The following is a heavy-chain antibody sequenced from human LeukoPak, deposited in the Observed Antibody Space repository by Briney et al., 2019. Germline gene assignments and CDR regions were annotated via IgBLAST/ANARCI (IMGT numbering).Heavy chain of an antibody. V-gene: IGHV3-23*01. CDR3: AKDDVRYYYDSSGYYHIGY. J-gene: IGHJ4*02. Sequence: GGSLRLSCAASRFTFSSYAMSWVRQAPGKGLEWVSAISGSGGSTYYADSVKGRFTISRDNSKNTLYLQMNSLRAEDTAVYYCAKDDVRYYYDSSGYYHIGYWGQGTLVTVSS. CDR1: RFTFSSYA. CDR2: ISGSGGST. D-gene: IGHD3-22*01.